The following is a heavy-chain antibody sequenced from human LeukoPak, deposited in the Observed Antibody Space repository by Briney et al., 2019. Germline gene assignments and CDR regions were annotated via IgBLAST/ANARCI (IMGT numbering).Heavy chain of an antibody. J-gene: IGHJ6*03. D-gene: IGHD5-12*01. V-gene: IGHV3-30*04. CDR1: GLTFSSYA. CDR3: ANDRGYSGYDPRPYYYYKDV. Sequence: PGRSLRLSCAASGLTFSSYAMHWVRQAPGKGLEWVAVISYDGSNKYYADSVKGRFTISRDNSKKTLYLQMNSLRAEDTALYYCANDRGYSGYDPRPYYYYKDVWGKGTTVTISS. CDR2: ISYDGSNK.